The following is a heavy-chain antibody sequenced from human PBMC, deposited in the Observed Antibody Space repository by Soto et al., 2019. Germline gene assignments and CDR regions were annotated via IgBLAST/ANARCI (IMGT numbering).Heavy chain of an antibody. CDR1: GYTFTGYY. V-gene: IGHV1-2*04. D-gene: IGHD4-17*01. Sequence: ASVTVSCKASGYTFTGYYMHWVRQAPGQGLEWMGWINPNSGGTNYAQKFQGWVTMTRDTSISTAYMELSRLRSDDTAVYYCARLYGDYDPYFDYWGQGTLVTSPQ. CDR3: ARLYGDYDPYFDY. J-gene: IGHJ4*02. CDR2: INPNSGGT.